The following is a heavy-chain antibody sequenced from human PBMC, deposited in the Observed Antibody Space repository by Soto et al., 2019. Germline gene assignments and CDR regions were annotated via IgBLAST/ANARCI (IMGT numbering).Heavy chain of an antibody. V-gene: IGHV6-1*01. J-gene: IGHJ4*02. CDR2: TYYRSIWQT. CDR1: GDSVSSNDAV. D-gene: IGHD6-13*01. Sequence: QVQLQQSGPGLVKPSHTLPLTCAISGDSVSSNDAVWNWIRQSPSRGLEWLGRTYYRSIWQTEYAVSVKGRMTINPNASNNQFSQHQSSLTPEDTAMYYCGRVVGNRWLDHWGEGTLVTVS. CDR3: GRVVGNRWLDH.